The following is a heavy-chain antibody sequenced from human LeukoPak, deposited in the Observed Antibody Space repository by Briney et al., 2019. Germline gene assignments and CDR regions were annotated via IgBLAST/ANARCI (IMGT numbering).Heavy chain of an antibody. CDR2: IKSDGSSA. D-gene: IGHD5-12*01. CDR3: ARELASAAFDY. Sequence: GGSLRLSCAASGFTFSVYWMHWVRHAPGKGLVRVSLIKSDGSSAMYADSVKGRFSISRDNAKNTLYLQMNSLRAEDTAVYFCARELASAAFDYWGQGTPVTVSS. V-gene: IGHV3-74*03. CDR1: GFTFSVYW. J-gene: IGHJ4*02.